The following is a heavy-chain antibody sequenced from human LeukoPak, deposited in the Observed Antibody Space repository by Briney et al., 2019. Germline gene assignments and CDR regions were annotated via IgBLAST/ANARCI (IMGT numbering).Heavy chain of an antibody. D-gene: IGHD6-19*01. Sequence: GRSLRLSCATSGFTLSRYGMHWVRQAPGKGLEWVAVISYDGSNKYYADSVKGRFIISRDNSKNTLYLQMNSLRAEDTAVYYCARQIGGGWSFDYWGQGTLVTVSS. V-gene: IGHV3-30*03. CDR2: ISYDGSNK. CDR1: GFTLSRYG. CDR3: ARQIGGGWSFDY. J-gene: IGHJ4*02.